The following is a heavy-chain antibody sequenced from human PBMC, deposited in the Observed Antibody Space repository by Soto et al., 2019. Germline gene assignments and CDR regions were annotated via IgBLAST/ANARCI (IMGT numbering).Heavy chain of an antibody. V-gene: IGHV4-59*08. Sequence: QVQLQESGPGLVKPSETLSLTCTVSGGSISSYYWSWIRQPPGKGLEWIGYIYYSGSTNYNPSLKRRATIPIDPSKNQCSLTLSSVPAADTAEYYCARHGHRVYYDILTGYYLPPTLDYWGQGTLVTVS. CDR2: IYYSGST. CDR1: GGSISSYY. D-gene: IGHD3-9*01. J-gene: IGHJ4*02. CDR3: ARHGHRVYYDILTGYYLPPTLDY.